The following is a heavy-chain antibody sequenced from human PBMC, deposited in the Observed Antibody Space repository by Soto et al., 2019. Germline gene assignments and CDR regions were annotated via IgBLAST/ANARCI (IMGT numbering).Heavy chain of an antibody. CDR3: ARDTTY. J-gene: IGHJ4*02. D-gene: IGHD5-18*01. V-gene: IGHV1-69*02. Sequence: QVQLVQSGAEVKKPGSSVKVSCKASGGTFGTYTISWVRQAPGQGLEWMGRIIPYLDITDYAQKFQGRFTIAADKSTTTAYMELNRLRSEDTAVYFCARDTTYWGQGTLLTVSS. CDR2: IIPYLDIT. CDR1: GGTFGTYT.